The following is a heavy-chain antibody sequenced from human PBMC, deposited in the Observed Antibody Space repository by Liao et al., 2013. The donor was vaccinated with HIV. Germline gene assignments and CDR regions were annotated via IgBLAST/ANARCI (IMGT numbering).Heavy chain of an antibody. CDR2: IYYSGST. CDR1: GGSISSYY. Sequence: QVQLQESGPGLVKPSETLSLTCTVSGGSISSYYWSCIRQPPGKGLEWIGYIYYSGSTNYNPSLKSRVTISVDTSKNQFSLKLSSVTAADTAVYYCASATYYYDSSGYYYVSAFDIWGQGTMVTVSS. J-gene: IGHJ3*02. CDR3: ASATYYYDSSGYYYVSAFDI. V-gene: IGHV4-59*12. D-gene: IGHD3-22*01.